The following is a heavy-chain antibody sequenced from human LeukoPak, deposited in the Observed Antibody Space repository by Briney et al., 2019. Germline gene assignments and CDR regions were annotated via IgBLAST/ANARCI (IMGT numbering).Heavy chain of an antibody. V-gene: IGHV4-59*01. Sequence: PSETLSLTCTVSGGSISSYYWSWIRQPPGKGLEWIGYIYYSGSTNYNPSLKSRVTISVDTSKNQFSLKLSSVTAADTAVYYCARTDLADAFDIWGQGTMVTASS. CDR3: ARTDLADAFDI. CDR2: IYYSGST. J-gene: IGHJ3*02. CDR1: GGSISSYY.